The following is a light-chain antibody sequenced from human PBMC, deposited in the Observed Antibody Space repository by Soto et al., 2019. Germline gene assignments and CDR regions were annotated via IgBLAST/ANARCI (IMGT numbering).Light chain of an antibody. CDR3: SSLAGGNIREV. J-gene: IGLJ1*01. CDR1: SSDVGAYNY. CDR2: DVT. Sequence: QSVLTQPPSASGSPGQSVTISCTGTSSDVGAYNYVSWYQQHPGKAPKLLIYDVTKRPSGVPDRFSGSKSGNTASLTVSGLQAEDEADYYCSSLAGGNIREVFGTGTKLPS. V-gene: IGLV2-8*01.